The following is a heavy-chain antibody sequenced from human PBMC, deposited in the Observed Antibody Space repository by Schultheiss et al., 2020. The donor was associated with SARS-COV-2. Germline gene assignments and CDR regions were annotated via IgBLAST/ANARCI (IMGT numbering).Heavy chain of an antibody. CDR3: ARDLKAVTLPYYYYGMDV. D-gene: IGHD4-17*01. CDR2: ISWNSGSI. CDR1: GFTFDDYA. J-gene: IGHJ6*02. V-gene: IGHV3-9*01. Sequence: GGSLRLSCAASGFTFDDYAMHWVRQAPGKGLEWVSDISWNSGSIGYADSVKGRFTISRDNAKNSLYLQMNSLRAEDTAVYYCARDLKAVTLPYYYYGMDVWGQGTTVTVSS.